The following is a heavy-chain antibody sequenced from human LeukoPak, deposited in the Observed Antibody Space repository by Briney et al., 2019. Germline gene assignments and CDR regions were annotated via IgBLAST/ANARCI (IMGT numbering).Heavy chain of an antibody. CDR1: GFTFDDYA. Sequence: GGSLRLSCAASGFTFDDYAMHWVRQAPGKGLKWVSGISWNRGSIGYADSVKGRFTISRDNAKDSLYLQMNSLRAEDTALYYCAKEDYAIAFDIWGQGTMVTVSS. V-gene: IGHV3-9*01. D-gene: IGHD4-17*01. CDR3: AKEDYAIAFDI. J-gene: IGHJ3*02. CDR2: ISWNRGSI.